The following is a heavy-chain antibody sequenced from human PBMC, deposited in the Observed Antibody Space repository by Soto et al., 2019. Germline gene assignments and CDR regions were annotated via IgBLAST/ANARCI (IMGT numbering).Heavy chain of an antibody. CDR2: INHSGST. CDR1: GGSFSGYY. D-gene: IGHD2-15*01. Sequence: SETLSLTCAVYGGSFSGYYWSWIRQPPGKGLEWIGEINHSGSTNYNPSLKSRVTISVDTSKNQFSLKLSSVTAADTAVYYCARGGQLRYCSGGSRGCAFDIWGQGTMVTVSS. J-gene: IGHJ3*02. V-gene: IGHV4-34*01. CDR3: ARGGQLRYCSGGSRGCAFDI.